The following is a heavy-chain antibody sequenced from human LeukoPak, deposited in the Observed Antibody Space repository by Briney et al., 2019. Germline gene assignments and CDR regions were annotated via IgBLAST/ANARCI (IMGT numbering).Heavy chain of an antibody. J-gene: IGHJ4*02. Sequence: GGSLRLSCAASGFTFGSYAMSWVRQAPGKGLEWVSAISGSGGSTYYADSVKGRFTISRDNSKNTLYLQMNSLRAEDTAVYYCAKALGGYCSSTSCSYWGQGTLVTVSS. D-gene: IGHD2-2*01. V-gene: IGHV3-23*01. CDR2: ISGSGGST. CDR3: AKALGGYCSSTSCSY. CDR1: GFTFGSYA.